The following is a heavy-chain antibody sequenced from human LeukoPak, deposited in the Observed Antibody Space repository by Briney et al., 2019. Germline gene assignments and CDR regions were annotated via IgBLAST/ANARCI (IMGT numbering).Heavy chain of an antibody. V-gene: IGHV3-33*01. CDR3: ARAEYYYGSESFELGAY. Sequence: GGALRLSCAASGFTFSSYGMHWVRQAPGKGLEWVGVICYDGSNKYYADSVKGRSTISRDNSKNTLYLQMNSLRAEDTAVYYCARAEYYYGSESFELGAYWGQGTLVTVSS. CDR2: ICYDGSNK. J-gene: IGHJ4*02. CDR1: GFTFSSYG. D-gene: IGHD3-10*01.